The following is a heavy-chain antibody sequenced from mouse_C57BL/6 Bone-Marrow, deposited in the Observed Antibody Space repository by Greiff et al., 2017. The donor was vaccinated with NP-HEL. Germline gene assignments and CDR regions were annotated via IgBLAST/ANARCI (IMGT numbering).Heavy chain of an antibody. D-gene: IGHD6-1*01. CDR1: GFTFSSYA. Sequence: EVQLQESGGGLVKPGGSLKLSCAASGFTFSSYAMSWVRQTPEKRLEWVATISDGGSYTYYPDNVKGRFTISRDNAKNNLYLQMSHLKSEDTAMYYCARDASHWYYFDYWGQGTTLTVSS. J-gene: IGHJ2*01. CDR3: ARDASHWYYFDY. V-gene: IGHV5-4*01. CDR2: ISDGGSYT.